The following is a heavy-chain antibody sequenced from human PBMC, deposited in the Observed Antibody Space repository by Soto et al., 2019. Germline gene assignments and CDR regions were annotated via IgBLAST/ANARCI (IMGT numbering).Heavy chain of an antibody. Sequence: PGGSLRLSCLASGFTSSNYAMSWVRQAPGKGLEWVSGISRSGVGTYFADSVKGRFTISRDNFKDTLYLQMNSLRAEDTAVYYCAKDFTPISGSQSDAFDIWGQGTMVTVSS. CDR1: GFTSSNYA. CDR2: ISRSGVGT. D-gene: IGHD3-10*01. CDR3: AKDFTPISGSQSDAFDI. J-gene: IGHJ3*02. V-gene: IGHV3-23*01.